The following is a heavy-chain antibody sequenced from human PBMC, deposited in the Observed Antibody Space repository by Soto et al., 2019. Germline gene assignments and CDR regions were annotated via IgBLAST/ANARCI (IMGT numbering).Heavy chain of an antibody. CDR1: GGSISSGGYY. V-gene: IGHV4-31*03. D-gene: IGHD2-2*01. CDR3: ARGYCSSTSCFDP. Sequence: QVQLQESGPGLVKPSQTLSLTCSVSGGSISSGGYYWSWIRQHPGKGLEWIGYIYYSGSTSYNPSLKSRVTXSXDXPKNQFSLKLSSVTAADTAVYYCARGYCSSTSCFDPWGQGTLVTVSS. J-gene: IGHJ5*02. CDR2: IYYSGST.